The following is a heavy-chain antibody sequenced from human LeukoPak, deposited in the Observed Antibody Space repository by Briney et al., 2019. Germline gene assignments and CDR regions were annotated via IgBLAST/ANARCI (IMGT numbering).Heavy chain of an antibody. J-gene: IGHJ3*02. Sequence: ASVKVSCKASGGTFSSYAISWVRQAPGQGLEWMGGIIPIFGTASYAQKFQGRVTITADKSTGTAYMELSSLRSEDTAVYYCARDQPVHPGYYSGGSCYSRREEAFDIWGQGTMVTVSS. V-gene: IGHV1-69*06. CDR1: GGTFSSYA. D-gene: IGHD2-15*01. CDR2: IIPIFGTA. CDR3: ARDQPVHPGYYSGGSCYSRREEAFDI.